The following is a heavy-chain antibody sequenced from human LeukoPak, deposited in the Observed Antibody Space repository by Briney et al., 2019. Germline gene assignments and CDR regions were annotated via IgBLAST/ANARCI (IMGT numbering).Heavy chain of an antibody. CDR3: ATSAIAAAATGAYI. J-gene: IGHJ3*02. D-gene: IGHD6-13*01. V-gene: IGHV4-59*01. Sequence: SETLSLTCTVSGGSISSYYWGWIRQPPGKGLEWIGYIYYSGSTNYNPSLKSRVTISVDKSKNQFSLKLSSVTAADTAVYYCATSAIAAAATGAYIWGQGTMVTVSS. CDR1: GGSISSYY. CDR2: IYYSGST.